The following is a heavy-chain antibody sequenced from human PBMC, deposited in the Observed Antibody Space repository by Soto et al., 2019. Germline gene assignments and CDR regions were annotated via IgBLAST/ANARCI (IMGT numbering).Heavy chain of an antibody. J-gene: IGHJ4*01. CDR1: GDSVPSNSAA. Sequence: SKTLSLTCVISGDSVPSNSAAWNWIRQSPSRGLEWLGRTYYRCKWYNDYAVSVKRRININPDTSKNYSSLHLNSLSPEVTSLYSSASSAPRDYLYCWGQRSLVTVSS. V-gene: IGHV6-1*01. CDR3: ASSAPRDYLYC. D-gene: IGHD3-22*01. CDR2: TYYRCKWYN.